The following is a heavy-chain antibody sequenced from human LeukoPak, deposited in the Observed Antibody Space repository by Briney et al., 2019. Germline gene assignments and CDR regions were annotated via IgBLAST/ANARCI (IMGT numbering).Heavy chain of an antibody. CDR2: IYYSGST. Sequence: SETLSLTCTVSGGSISSYYWSWIRQPPGKGLEWIGYIYYSGSTNYNPSLKSRVTISVDTSKNQFSLKLSSVTAADTAMYYCTRANGYGLTDYWGQGTLVTVSS. J-gene: IGHJ4*02. V-gene: IGHV4-59*12. CDR1: GGSISSYY. D-gene: IGHD3-10*01. CDR3: TRANGYGLTDY.